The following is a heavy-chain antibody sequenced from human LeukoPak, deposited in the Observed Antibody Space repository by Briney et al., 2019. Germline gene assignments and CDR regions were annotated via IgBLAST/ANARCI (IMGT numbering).Heavy chain of an antibody. V-gene: IGHV3-9*01. J-gene: IGHJ5*02. CDR3: AKDIVGGIAVAGIDL. Sequence: PGGSLRLSCAASGFTFDDYAMHWVRQGPGKGLEWVSGISWNGGSIGYADSVKGRFTISRDNAKNSLYLQMNSLRAEDTAVYYCAKDIVGGIAVAGIDLWGQGILVTVSS. CDR1: GFTFDDYA. CDR2: ISWNGGSI. D-gene: IGHD6-19*01.